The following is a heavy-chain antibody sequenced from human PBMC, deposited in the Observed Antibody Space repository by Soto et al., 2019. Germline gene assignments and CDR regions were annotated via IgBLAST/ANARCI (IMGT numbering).Heavy chain of an antibody. J-gene: IGHJ4*02. CDR3: AKGGKVGYSYGEHLDY. V-gene: IGHV3-30*18. Sequence: QVQLVESGGGVVQPGRSLRLSCAASGFSLSYYGIHWVRQAPGKGLEWVAIISLDGRKKYYADSLKGRFTISRDNSENSVYLQMNSLRDEDTAVYYCAKGGKVGYSYGEHLDYWGQGTLITVSS. CDR1: GFSLSYYG. D-gene: IGHD5-18*01. CDR2: ISLDGRKK.